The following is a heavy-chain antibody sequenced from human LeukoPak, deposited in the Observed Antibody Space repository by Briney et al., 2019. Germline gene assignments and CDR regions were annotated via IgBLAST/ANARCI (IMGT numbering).Heavy chain of an antibody. CDR3: ARGGSGSPIDY. V-gene: IGHV1-46*01. CDR2: INPSGGST. Sequence: ASVKVSCKTSGYTFTGYYLHWVRQAPGQGLEWMGIINPSGGSTSYAQKFQGRVTMTRDTSTSTVYMELSSLRSEDTAVYYCARGGSGSPIDYWGQGTLVTVSS. J-gene: IGHJ4*02. D-gene: IGHD3-10*01. CDR1: GYTFTGYY.